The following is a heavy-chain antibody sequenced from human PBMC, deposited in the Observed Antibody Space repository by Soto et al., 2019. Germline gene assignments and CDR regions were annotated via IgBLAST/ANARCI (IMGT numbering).Heavy chain of an antibody. CDR3: ARGGDVNYYHGMDV. Sequence: QVQLMQSGGEVKKPGASVKLSCTASGCTFTSYGIRWVRQAPGQGLEWMGWISAYNGKTNYAQNVQGRVTMTTDTSTRTAYMDLRSLRSDDTAVYYCARGGDVNYYHGMDVWGQGTTVTVSS. V-gene: IGHV1-18*01. CDR1: GCTFTSYG. CDR2: ISAYNGKT. D-gene: IGHD5-12*01. J-gene: IGHJ6*02.